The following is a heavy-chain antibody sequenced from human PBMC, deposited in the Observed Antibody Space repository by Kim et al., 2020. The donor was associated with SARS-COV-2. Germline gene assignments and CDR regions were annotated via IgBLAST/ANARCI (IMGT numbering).Heavy chain of an antibody. CDR1: GFTFSTYG. Sequence: GGSLRLSCAASGFTFSTYGMSWVRQAAGKGLEWVSGITGSGGTTSYADSVKGRFTISRDNSKNTLYLQMNSLRAEDTAVYYCANPMGGVPDSWGQGTLVT. D-gene: IGHD3-16*01. CDR2: ITGSGGTT. CDR3: ANPMGGVPDS. J-gene: IGHJ5*01. V-gene: IGHV3-23*01.